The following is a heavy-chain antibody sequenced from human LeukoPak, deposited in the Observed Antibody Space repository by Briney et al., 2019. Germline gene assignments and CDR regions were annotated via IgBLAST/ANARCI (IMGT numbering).Heavy chain of an antibody. D-gene: IGHD3-22*01. J-gene: IGHJ4*02. Sequence: KPSETLSLTCSVSGGSITSYYWSWIRQPPGKGLEWIGYIYYTGGTKSNPSLKSRVTISLDMSERQFSLKLSSVTAADTAIYYCAASYFYDGIRYFDYWGLGTLVTVSS. CDR2: IYYTGGT. CDR1: GGSITSYY. CDR3: AASYFYDGIRYFDY. V-gene: IGHV4-59*08.